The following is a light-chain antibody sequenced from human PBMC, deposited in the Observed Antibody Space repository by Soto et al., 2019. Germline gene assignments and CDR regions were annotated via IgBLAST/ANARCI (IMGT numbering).Light chain of an antibody. CDR3: NSYTTSSSLYV. CDR1: SSDFGGYDH. Sequence: QSALTQPASVSGSPGQSITIPCTGTSSDFGGYDHVPWYQQHPGKAPKLMVYDVSNRPSGVSDRFSGSKSANTASLTISGLQAEDEADYYCNSYTTSSSLYVFGTGTKVTVL. V-gene: IGLV2-14*03. J-gene: IGLJ1*01. CDR2: DVS.